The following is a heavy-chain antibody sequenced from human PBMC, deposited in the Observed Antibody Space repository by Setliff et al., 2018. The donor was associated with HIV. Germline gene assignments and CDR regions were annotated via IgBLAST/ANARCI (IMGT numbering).Heavy chain of an antibody. D-gene: IGHD3-3*01. V-gene: IGHV4-34*01. CDR3: ARDRRSIFGVDTKNWFDP. CDR2: INHSGST. J-gene: IGHJ5*02. CDR1: GGSLTDYY. Sequence: SETLSLTCAFYGGSLTDYYWSWIRQPPGKGLEWIGEINHSGSTNYNSSLKSRVTISVDMSKNQFSLKLRSVTAADTALYYCARDRRSIFGVDTKNWFDPWGQGTLDTVSS.